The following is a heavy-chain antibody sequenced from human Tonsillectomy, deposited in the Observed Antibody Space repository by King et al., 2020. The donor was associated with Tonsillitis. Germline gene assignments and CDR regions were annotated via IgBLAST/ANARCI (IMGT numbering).Heavy chain of an antibody. CDR3: TRPSYDYGGNSEGGYYYGMDV. J-gene: IGHJ6*02. D-gene: IGHD4-23*01. V-gene: IGHV3-73*01. Sequence: VQLVESGGGLVQPGGSLKLSCAASGFTFSGSAMHWVRQASGKGLEWVGRIRSKANSYATAYAASVQGRFTISRDDSKNTAYLQMNSLKTEDTAVYYCTRPSYDYGGNSEGGYYYGMDVWGQGTTVTVSS. CDR2: IRSKANSYAT. CDR1: GFTFSGSA.